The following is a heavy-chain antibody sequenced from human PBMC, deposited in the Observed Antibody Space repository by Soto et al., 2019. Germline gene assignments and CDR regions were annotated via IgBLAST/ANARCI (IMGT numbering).Heavy chain of an antibody. Sequence: GGSLRLSCAASGFTVSSNYMSWVRQAPGKGLEWVSVIYSGGSTYYADSVKGRFTISRDNSKNTLYLQMNSLRAEDTAVYYCARDHLTNGDYQVDHFDYWGQGTLVTVSS. CDR1: GFTVSSNY. CDR3: ARDHLTNGDYQVDHFDY. D-gene: IGHD4-17*01. J-gene: IGHJ4*02. V-gene: IGHV3-66*01. CDR2: IYSGGST.